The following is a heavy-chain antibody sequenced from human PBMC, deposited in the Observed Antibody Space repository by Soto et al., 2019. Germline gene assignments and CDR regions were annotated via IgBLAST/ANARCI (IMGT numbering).Heavy chain of an antibody. D-gene: IGHD3-10*01. Sequence: SETLSLTCTVSGGSISSYYWSWIRQPPGKGLEWIGYIYYSGSTNYNPSLKSRVTISVDTSKNQFSLKLSSVTAADTAVYYCARETVSGAFDIWGQGTMVTVSS. CDR2: IYYSGST. J-gene: IGHJ3*02. CDR1: GGSISSYY. V-gene: IGHV4-59*01. CDR3: ARETVSGAFDI.